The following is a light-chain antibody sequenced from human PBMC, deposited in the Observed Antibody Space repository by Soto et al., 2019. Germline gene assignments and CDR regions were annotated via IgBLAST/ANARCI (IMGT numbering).Light chain of an antibody. J-gene: IGLJ1*01. CDR3: CSYADNNDYV. CDR2: EVT. CDR1: SSDVGAYNY. V-gene: IGLV2-8*01. Sequence: QSALTQPASVSGSPGQSITISCTGTSSDVGAYNYVSWYQQHPGKAPKLMIYEVTRRPSGVPDRFSGSKSGNTASLNVSGLQAEDEADYYCCSYADNNDYVFGTGTKVTVL.